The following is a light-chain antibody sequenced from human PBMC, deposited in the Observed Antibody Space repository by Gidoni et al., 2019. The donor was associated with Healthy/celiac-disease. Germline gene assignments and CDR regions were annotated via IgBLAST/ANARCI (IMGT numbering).Light chain of an antibody. CDR2: DAS. J-gene: IGKJ2*01. CDR3: QQYNSYSPYT. Sequence: IQMNQSPSTLSASVGDRVTITCRASQSISSWLAWYQQKPGKAPKLLIYDASSLESGVPSRFSGSGSGTEFTLTISSLQPDDFATYYCQQYNSYSPYTFGQGTKLEIK. CDR1: QSISSW. V-gene: IGKV1-5*01.